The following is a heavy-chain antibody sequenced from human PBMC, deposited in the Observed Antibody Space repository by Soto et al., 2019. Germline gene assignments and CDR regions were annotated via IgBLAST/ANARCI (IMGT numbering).Heavy chain of an antibody. CDR2: INIDGSGT. CDR1: GFTFSSYW. CDR3: ARSPIYGGYVSYFDY. J-gene: IGHJ4*02. V-gene: IGHV3-74*01. Sequence: DVQLVESGGGLVQPGGSLRLSCAVSGFTFSSYWMQWVRQAPGKGLVWVSRINIDGSGTAYADSVKGRFTISRDNAKNTLYLQLNSLSAEDTAVYYCARSPIYGGYVSYFDYWGQGTLVTVSS. D-gene: IGHD5-12*01.